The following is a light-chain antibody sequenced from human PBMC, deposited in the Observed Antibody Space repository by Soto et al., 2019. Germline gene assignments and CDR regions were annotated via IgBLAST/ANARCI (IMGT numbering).Light chain of an antibody. Sequence: DIVLTQSPGTLSLSPGERATLSCRASQSVASGHLAWYQQKPGQAPRFLMYGVSARATGTPDRFSGSGSGTDFTLTINRLEPEDFAVYHCPLYDNPPTFGQGTRLEIK. J-gene: IGKJ5*01. CDR1: QSVASGH. V-gene: IGKV3-20*01. CDR3: PLYDNPPT. CDR2: GVS.